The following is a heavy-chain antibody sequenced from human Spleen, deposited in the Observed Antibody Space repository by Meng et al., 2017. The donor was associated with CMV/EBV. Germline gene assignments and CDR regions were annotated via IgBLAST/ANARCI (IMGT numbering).Heavy chain of an antibody. D-gene: IGHD2-2*02. J-gene: IGHJ3*01. Sequence: SVKVSCKASGGTFSGYAISWVRQAPGQGLEWMGGILPMFGITNHAQNFQGRLTITADMSTNTAFMELSSLRSEDTAVYFCARDCSGTTCYTPPGAFDAWGQGTMVTVSS. CDR1: GGTFSGYA. V-gene: IGHV1-69*10. CDR3: ARDCSGTTCYTPPGAFDA. CDR2: ILPMFGIT.